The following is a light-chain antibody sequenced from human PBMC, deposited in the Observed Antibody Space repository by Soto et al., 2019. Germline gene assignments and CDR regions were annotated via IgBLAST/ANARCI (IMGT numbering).Light chain of an antibody. CDR3: QAWDSSTVV. CDR1: KLGDKY. J-gene: IGLJ2*01. V-gene: IGLV3-1*01. Sequence: SSELTQPPSVSVSPGQTASITCSGDKLGDKYACWYQQKPGQSPVLVIYQHSKRPSGIPERFSGSNSGNTATLTISGTQPMDEADYYCQAWDSSTVVFGGGTKLTVL. CDR2: QHS.